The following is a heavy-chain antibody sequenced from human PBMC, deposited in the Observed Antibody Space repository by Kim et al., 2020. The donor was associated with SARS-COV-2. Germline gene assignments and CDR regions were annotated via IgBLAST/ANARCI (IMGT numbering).Heavy chain of an antibody. D-gene: IGHD3-10*01. Sequence: ASVKVSCKASGYTFTSYAMHWVRQAPGQRLEWMGWINAGNGNTKYSQKFQGRVTITRDTSASTAYMELSSLRSEDTAVYYCARDGQEYGSGSYATWDYYYYGMDVWGQGTTVTVSS. CDR1: GYTFTSYA. V-gene: IGHV1-3*01. CDR3: ARDGQEYGSGSYATWDYYYYGMDV. J-gene: IGHJ6*02. CDR2: INAGNGNT.